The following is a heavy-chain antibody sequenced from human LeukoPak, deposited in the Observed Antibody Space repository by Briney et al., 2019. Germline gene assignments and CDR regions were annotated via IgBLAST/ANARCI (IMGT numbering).Heavy chain of an antibody. V-gene: IGHV1-2*02. D-gene: IGHD3-22*01. CDR3: ARESGITMIVVREGAFDI. CDR1: GYTFTGYY. J-gene: IGHJ3*02. CDR2: INPNSGGT. Sequence: ASVKVSCKASGYTFTGYYMHWVRQAPGQGLEWMGWINPNSGGTNYAQKFQGRVTMTRDTSISTAYMELSRLRSDDTAVYYCARESGITMIVVREGAFDIWGQGTMVTVSS.